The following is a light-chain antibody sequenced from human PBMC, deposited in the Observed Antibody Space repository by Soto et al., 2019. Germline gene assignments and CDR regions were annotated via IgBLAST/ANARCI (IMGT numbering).Light chain of an antibody. CDR3: QTWGTGIPV. J-gene: IGLJ3*02. CDR2: LNSDGSH. V-gene: IGLV4-69*01. CDR1: SGHSSYA. Sequence: QSVLTQSPSASASLGASVKLTCTLSSGHSSYAIAWHQQQPEKGPRYLMKLNSDGSHSKGDGIPDRFSGSSSGAERYLTIYSLQSEDEADYYCQTWGTGIPVFGGGTQLTVL.